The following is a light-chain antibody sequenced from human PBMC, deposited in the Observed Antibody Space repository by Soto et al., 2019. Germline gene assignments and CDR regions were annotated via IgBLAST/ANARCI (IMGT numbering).Light chain of an antibody. CDR3: AAWDDSLKSVV. J-gene: IGLJ2*01. Sequence: QSVLTQPPSASGTPGQRVAISCSGSSPNIVSNFAYWYQHFPGTAPKLLILRNNQRPSGVPDRFSASKSGTSASLSISGLRPEDEADYYCAAWDDSLKSVVFGGGTKLTVL. V-gene: IGLV1-47*01. CDR2: RNN. CDR1: SPNIVSNF.